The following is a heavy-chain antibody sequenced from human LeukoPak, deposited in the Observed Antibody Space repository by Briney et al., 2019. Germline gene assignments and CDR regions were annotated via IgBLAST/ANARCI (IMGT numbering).Heavy chain of an antibody. J-gene: IGHJ4*02. D-gene: IGHD3-9*01. CDR3: ARAGRYFDWLLYYFDY. V-gene: IGHV1-2*02. CDR2: INPNSGST. Sequence: ASVKVSCKASGYTFTGYYMHWVRQAPGQGLEWMGWINPNSGSTNYAQKFQGRVTMTRDTSISTAYMELSRLRSDDTAVYYCARAGRYFDWLLYYFDYWGQGTLVTVSS. CDR1: GYTFTGYY.